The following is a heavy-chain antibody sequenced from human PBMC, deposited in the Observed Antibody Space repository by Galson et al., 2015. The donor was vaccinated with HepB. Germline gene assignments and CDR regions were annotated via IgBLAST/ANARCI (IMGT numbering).Heavy chain of an antibody. D-gene: IGHD5-24*01. Sequence: SLRLSCAASGFIVSSNYMSWVRQAPGKGLEWVSVIYSGGSTYYADSVKGRFTISRDNSKNTLNLQMNSLRAEDTAVYYCARGGPDGNPIDYWGQGTLVTVSS. CDR3: ARGGPDGNPIDY. J-gene: IGHJ4*02. CDR1: GFIVSSNY. CDR2: IYSGGST. V-gene: IGHV3-53*01.